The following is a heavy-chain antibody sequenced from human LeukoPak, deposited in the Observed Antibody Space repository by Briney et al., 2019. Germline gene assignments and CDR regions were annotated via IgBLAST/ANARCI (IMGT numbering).Heavy chain of an antibody. CDR2: IIPIFGIA. Sequence: ASVKVSCKASGGTFSSYAISWVRQAPGQGLEWMGRIIPIFGIANYAQKFQGRVAITADKSTSTAYMELSSLRSEDTAVYYCARDKENYYDSSGYLNYWGQETLVTVSS. V-gene: IGHV1-69*04. CDR1: GGTFSSYA. J-gene: IGHJ4*02. CDR3: ARDKENYYDSSGYLNY. D-gene: IGHD3-22*01.